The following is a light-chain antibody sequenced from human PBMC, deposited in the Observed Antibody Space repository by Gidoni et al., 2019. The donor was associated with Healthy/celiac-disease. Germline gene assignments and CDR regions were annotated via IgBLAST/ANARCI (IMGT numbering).Light chain of an antibody. CDR2: DAS. V-gene: IGKV3-11*01. Sequence: EIVLTQSPDTLSLSPGERATLSCRASQSVSSYLAWYQQKPGQAPRLLIYDASNRATGIPARFSGSGSGTDFTLTTSSLEPEDCSVYYCQQRSNWPPLTFGGGTKVEIK. CDR3: QQRSNWPPLT. CDR1: QSVSSY. J-gene: IGKJ4*01.